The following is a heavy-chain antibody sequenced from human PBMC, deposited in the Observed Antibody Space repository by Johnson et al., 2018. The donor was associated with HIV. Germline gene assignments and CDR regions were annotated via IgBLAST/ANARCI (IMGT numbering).Heavy chain of an antibody. CDR3: AKDYYYDSRGYYYHEAFEI. CDR1: GFTFSNYG. CDR2: IHYDGSNK. D-gene: IGHD3-22*01. Sequence: QVQLVESGGGVVQPGGSLRLSCAASGFTFSNYGMHWVRQAPGKGLEWVAFIHYDGSNKYYADSVKGRFTISRDNSKNTLYLQMNSLRAEDTAVYYCAKDYYYDSRGYYYHEAFEIWGQGTMVTVSS. J-gene: IGHJ3*02. V-gene: IGHV3-30*02.